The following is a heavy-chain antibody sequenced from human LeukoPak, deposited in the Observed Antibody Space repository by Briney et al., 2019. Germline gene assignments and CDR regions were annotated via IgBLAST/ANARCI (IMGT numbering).Heavy chain of an antibody. CDR1: GGSITGYY. V-gene: IGHV4-34*01. CDR3: ARGNILPGYCFDF. J-gene: IGHJ4*02. CDR2: IHYTGAT. Sequence: SETLSLTCAVYGGSITGYYWSWIRQTPRRGLEWVGEIHYTGATSYNPSLKSRATISTDTSKNQFSLRLSSVTAADTAVYYCARGNILPGYCFDFWGQRARVTVSS. D-gene: IGHD3-9*01.